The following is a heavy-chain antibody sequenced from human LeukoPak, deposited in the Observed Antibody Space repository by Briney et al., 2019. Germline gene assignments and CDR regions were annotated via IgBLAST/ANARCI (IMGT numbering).Heavy chain of an antibody. D-gene: IGHD2-21*02. V-gene: IGHV1-46*01. J-gene: IGHJ4*02. CDR1: GYTFTSYY. Sequence: ASVKVSCKASGYTFTSYYMHWVRQAPGQGLEWMGIINPSGGSTSYAQKFQGRVTMTRDTSTSTVYMELSSLRSEDTAVYYCAREVGAYCGGDCYLGYWGQGTLVTVSS. CDR3: AREVGAYCGGDCYLGY. CDR2: INPSGGST.